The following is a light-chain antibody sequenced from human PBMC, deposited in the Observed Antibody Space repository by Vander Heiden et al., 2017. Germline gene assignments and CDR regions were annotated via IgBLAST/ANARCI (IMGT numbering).Light chain of an antibody. J-gene: IGLJ2*01. CDR3: SSYAGSNNLV. Sequence: SALTQPPSASGSPGPSVTISCTGTSSDVGGYNYISWYQQHPGKAPKLMIYEVSKRTAGVPDRFSGSKSGNTASLTVSGLQEEDEADYYCSSYAGSNNLVFGGGTKLTVL. CDR2: EVS. CDR1: SSDVGGYNY. V-gene: IGLV2-8*01.